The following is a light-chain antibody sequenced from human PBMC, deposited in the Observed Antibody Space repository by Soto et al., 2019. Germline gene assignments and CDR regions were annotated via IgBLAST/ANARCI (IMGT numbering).Light chain of an antibody. CDR2: GNN. CDR1: SSNIGAAYD. V-gene: IGLV1-40*01. CDR3: QSYDSSLSYWV. J-gene: IGLJ3*02. Sequence: QSVLTQPPSVSGAPGQRVTISCTGSSSNIGAAYDVNWYQQLPGTAPKLLIYGNNNRPSGVPDRFSGSKSGTSASLAITGLQAKDEADYYCQSYDSSLSYWVFGGGTKVTVL.